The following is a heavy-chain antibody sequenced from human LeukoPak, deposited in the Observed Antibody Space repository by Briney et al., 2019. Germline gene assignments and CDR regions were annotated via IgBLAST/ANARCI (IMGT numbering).Heavy chain of an antibody. J-gene: IGHJ6*03. Sequence: ASVKVSCKASGYTFTGYYMHWVRQAPGQGLEWMGWINPNSGGTNYAQKFQGRVTMTRDTSISTAYMELSSLRSEDTAVYYCARKYGYSSSPGYYYYYMDVWGKGTTVTVSS. CDR1: GYTFTGYY. D-gene: IGHD6-6*01. CDR2: INPNSGGT. CDR3: ARKYGYSSSPGYYYYYMDV. V-gene: IGHV1-2*02.